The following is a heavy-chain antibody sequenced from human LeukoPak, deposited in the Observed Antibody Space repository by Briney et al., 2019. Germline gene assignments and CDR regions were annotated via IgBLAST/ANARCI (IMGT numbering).Heavy chain of an antibody. Sequence: PSETLSLTCTVSGGSISSYYWSWIRQPPGKGLEWIGYIYYSGSTNYNPSLKSRVTISVDTSKNQFSLKLSSVTAADTAVYYCARVPTVVYDILTGYYYFDYWGQGTLVTVSS. CDR1: GGSISSYY. CDR2: IYYSGST. D-gene: IGHD3-9*01. J-gene: IGHJ4*02. V-gene: IGHV4-59*01. CDR3: ARVPTVVYDILTGYYYFDY.